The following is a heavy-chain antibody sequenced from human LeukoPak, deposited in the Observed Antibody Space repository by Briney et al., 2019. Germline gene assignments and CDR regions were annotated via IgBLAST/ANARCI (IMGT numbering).Heavy chain of an antibody. Sequence: GGSLRLSCAASGFTFSSYNMNWVRQAPGKGLEWVSSISSSSSYIYYTDSVKGRFTISRDNAKNSLYLEMNSLRADDTALYYCAREEDASHFDFWGQGTLVTVSS. CDR2: ISSSSSYI. CDR1: GFTFSSYN. D-gene: IGHD2-15*01. J-gene: IGHJ4*02. CDR3: AREEDASHFDF. V-gene: IGHV3-21*01.